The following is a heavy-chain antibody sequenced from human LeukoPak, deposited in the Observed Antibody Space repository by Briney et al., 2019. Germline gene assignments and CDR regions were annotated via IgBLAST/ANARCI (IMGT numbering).Heavy chain of an antibody. J-gene: IGHJ5*02. CDR2: INHSGST. CDR1: GGSFSGYY. D-gene: IGHD3-10*01. V-gene: IGHV4-34*01. Sequence: PSETLSLTCAVYGGSFSGYYWSWIRQPPGKGLEWIGEINHSGSTNYNPSLKSRVTISVDTSKKQFSLKLSSVTAAHTDGYYFARVSAYGRNWFDRWGQGTLVTL. CDR3: ARVSAYGRNWFDR.